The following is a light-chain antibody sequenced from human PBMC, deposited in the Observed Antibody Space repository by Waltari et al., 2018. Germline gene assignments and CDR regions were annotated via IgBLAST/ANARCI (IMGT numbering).Light chain of an antibody. J-gene: IGLJ1*01. Sequence: QYALTQPASVSGSPGQSITISCSAASSDVGGYNYVARYQQQPSKAPKLMIYNVSNRPSGVSNRFSGSKSGNTASLTISGLQAEDEADYYCSSYTSSSTQVFGTGTKVTVL. V-gene: IGLV2-14*03. CDR1: SSDVGGYNY. CDR2: NVS. CDR3: SSYTSSSTQV.